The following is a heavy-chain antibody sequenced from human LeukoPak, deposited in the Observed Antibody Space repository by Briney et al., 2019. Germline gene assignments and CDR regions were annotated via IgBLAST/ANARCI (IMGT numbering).Heavy chain of an antibody. CDR3: ASTPGPPEYCGGDCSGSGFYFDY. Sequence: RPGESLKISCKGSGYSFTSYWIGWVRQMPGKGLEWMGIIYPGDSDTRYSPSFQGQVTISADKSISTAYLQWSSLKASDTAMYYCASTPGPPEYCGGDCSGSGFYFDYWGQGTLVTVSS. CDR2: IYPGDSDT. D-gene: IGHD2-21*02. J-gene: IGHJ4*02. V-gene: IGHV5-51*01. CDR1: GYSFTSYW.